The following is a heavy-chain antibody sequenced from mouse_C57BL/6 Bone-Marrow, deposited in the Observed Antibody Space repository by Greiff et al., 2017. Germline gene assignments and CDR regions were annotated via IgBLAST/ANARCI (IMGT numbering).Heavy chain of an antibody. Sequence: EVMLVESGGDLVKPGGSLKLSCAASGFTFSSYGMSWVRQTPDKRLEWVATISSGGSYTYYPDSVKGRFTISRDNAKNTLYLQMSSLKSEDSAMYYCARQINMFAYGGQGTLVTVSA. V-gene: IGHV5-6*01. CDR2: ISSGGSYT. CDR1: GFTFSSYG. CDR3: ARQINMFAY. J-gene: IGHJ3*01.